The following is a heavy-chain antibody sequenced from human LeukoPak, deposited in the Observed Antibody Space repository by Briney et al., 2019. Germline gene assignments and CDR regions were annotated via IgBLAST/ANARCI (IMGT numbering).Heavy chain of an antibody. CDR1: GFTFSSYS. D-gene: IGHD6-13*01. CDR3: AGDSSNWKIDY. V-gene: IGHV3-21*01. CDR2: IISSSSYI. Sequence: GGSLRLSCAASGFTFSSYSMNWVRQAPGKGLDWVSSIISSSSYIYYADSVKGRFTISRDNAKNSLYLQMTSLRVEDTAVYYCAGDSSNWKIDYWGQGTPVTVSS. J-gene: IGHJ4*02.